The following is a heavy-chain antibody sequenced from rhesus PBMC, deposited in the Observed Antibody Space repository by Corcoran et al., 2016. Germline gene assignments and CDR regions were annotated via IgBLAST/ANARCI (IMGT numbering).Heavy chain of an antibody. D-gene: IGHD2-21*01. Sequence: EVRLVESGGGLVQPGGSLRLSCAASGFTFSDYYMSWVRLAPGKGPEWMGFIRNKVNGGTKEYAASVKGRVNISRDDSKSIASLQMNSLKTEDMAVYYCARGYTDFDYWGQGVLVTVSS. J-gene: IGHJ4*01. CDR2: IRNKVNGGTK. CDR3: ARGYTDFDY. CDR1: GFTFSDYY. V-gene: IGHV3-116*02.